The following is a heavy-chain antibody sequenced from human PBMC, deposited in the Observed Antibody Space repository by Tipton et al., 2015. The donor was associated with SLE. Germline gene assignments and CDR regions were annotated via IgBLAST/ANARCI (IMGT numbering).Heavy chain of an antibody. J-gene: IGHJ3*02. CDR2: ISWNSGSI. CDR1: GFTFDDYA. D-gene: IGHD6-19*01. Sequence: SLRLSCAASGFTFDDYAMHWVRQAPGKGLEWVLGISWNSGSIGYADSVKGRFTISRDNAKNSLYLQMNSLRAEDTALYYCAKDGYSSGWYGAFDIWGQGTMVTVSS. V-gene: IGHV3-9*01. CDR3: AKDGYSSGWYGAFDI.